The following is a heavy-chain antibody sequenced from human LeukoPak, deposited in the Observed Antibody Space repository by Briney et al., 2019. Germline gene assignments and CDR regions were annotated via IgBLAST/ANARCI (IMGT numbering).Heavy chain of an antibody. CDR3: AKDVYGSGSYYNPIDY. V-gene: IGHV3-23*01. CDR2: ISGSADMT. Sequence: PGGSLRLSCAASGFTFSSYAMSWVPQAPGRGLEWVSGISGSADMTNYADSVKGRFTISRDNSKNTLYLQMNSLRAEDTAVYYCAKDVYGSGSYYNPIDYWGQGTLVTVSS. D-gene: IGHD3-10*01. CDR1: GFTFSSYA. J-gene: IGHJ4*02.